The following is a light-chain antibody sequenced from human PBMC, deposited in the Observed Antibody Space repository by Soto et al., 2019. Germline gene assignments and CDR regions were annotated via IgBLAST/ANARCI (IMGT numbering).Light chain of an antibody. Sequence: DIQMTQSPSSVSASVGDRVTITCRASQGISSLLAWYQHKPGKAPNLLIHTASSLQSGVPSRFSGSGSGTVFTLTISSLQPEDFATYYCQQANSFPLTSGGGTKVDIK. CDR3: QQANSFPLT. CDR2: TAS. CDR1: QGISSL. J-gene: IGKJ4*01. V-gene: IGKV1-12*01.